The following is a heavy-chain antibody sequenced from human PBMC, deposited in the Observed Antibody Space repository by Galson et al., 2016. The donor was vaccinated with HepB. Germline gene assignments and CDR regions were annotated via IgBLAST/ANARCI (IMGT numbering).Heavy chain of an antibody. CDR3: ARDLPDDSVEYFDVFDL. V-gene: IGHV3-11*01. CDR1: GFTFSDYY. D-gene: IGHD4-17*01. CDR2: ISSSGNSM. J-gene: IGHJ3*01. Sequence: SLRLSCAASGFTFSDYYMNWIRQAPGTGLEWISYISSSGNSMLYADSVRGRFTISRDNAEKSLSLQMSNLRAEDTAVYYCARDLPDDSVEYFDVFDLWGQGTMVTVSS.